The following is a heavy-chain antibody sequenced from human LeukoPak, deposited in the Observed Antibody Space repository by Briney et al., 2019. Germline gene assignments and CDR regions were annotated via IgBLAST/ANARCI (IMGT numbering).Heavy chain of an antibody. J-gene: IGHJ4*02. Sequence: GGSLRLSCAASGFTVSSNYMSWVRQAPEKGLEWVSVIYSGGSTYYADSVKGRFTVSRDNSKNTLYLQMNSLRAEDTAVYYCARGPPYYYHSSGYFDYWGQGTLVTVSS. V-gene: IGHV3-53*01. D-gene: IGHD3-22*01. CDR1: GFTVSSNY. CDR2: IYSGGST. CDR3: ARGPPYYYHSSGYFDY.